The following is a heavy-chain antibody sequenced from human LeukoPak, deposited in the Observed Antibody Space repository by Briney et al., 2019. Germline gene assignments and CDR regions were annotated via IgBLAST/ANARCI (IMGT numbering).Heavy chain of an antibody. D-gene: IGHD6-13*01. CDR3: ARDFRYSSSGDVIDY. CDR1: GVTSSKAW. Sequence: PGGALRLSCAASGVTSSKAWMCWVRQAPGKGLERVAVIWYDGSNKYYADSVKGRFTISRDNSKNTLYLQMNSLRAEDTAVYYSARDFRYSSSGDVIDYWGQGTLVTVSS. J-gene: IGHJ4*02. V-gene: IGHV3-33*07. CDR2: IWYDGSNK.